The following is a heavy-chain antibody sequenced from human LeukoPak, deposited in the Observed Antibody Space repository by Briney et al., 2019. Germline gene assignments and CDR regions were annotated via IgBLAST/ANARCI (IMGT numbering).Heavy chain of an antibody. CDR2: ISSSSSYI. V-gene: IGHV3-21*01. CDR1: GFTFSSYS. J-gene: IGHJ4*02. D-gene: IGHD4-11*01. Sequence: GGSLRLPCAASGFTFSSYSMNWVRQAPGKGLEWVSSISSSSSYIYYADSVKGRFTISRDNAKNSLYLQMNSLRAEDTAVYYCARVEHYSNPFDYWGQGTLVTVSS. CDR3: ARVEHYSNPFDY.